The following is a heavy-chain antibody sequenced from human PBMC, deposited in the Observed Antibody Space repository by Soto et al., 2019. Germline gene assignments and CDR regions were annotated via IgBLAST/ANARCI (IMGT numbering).Heavy chain of an antibody. CDR2: INPNTGDT. CDR3: ARESDFRDYRGFYFYAIDV. V-gene: IGHV1-2*06. Sequence: SVKVSFKASGDSLIDYHIHWVRQAPGQGLEWMGRINPNTGDTDYAQNFQGSVTTTRDTSISTAYMELNRLRSDDTAVYYCARESDFRDYRGFYFYAIDVWGQGTTVTVSS. CDR1: GDSLIDYH. D-gene: IGHD4-17*01. J-gene: IGHJ6*02.